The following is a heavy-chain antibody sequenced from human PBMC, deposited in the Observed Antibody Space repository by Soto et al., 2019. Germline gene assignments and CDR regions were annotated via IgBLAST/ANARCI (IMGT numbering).Heavy chain of an antibody. Sequence: ASVKVSCKASGYTFTGYYMHWVRQAPGQGLEWMGWINPNSGGINYAQKFQGRVTMTRDTSISTAYMELSRLRSDDTAVYYCARGAYCGGDCYTWPYAFDIWGQGTMVTVSS. CDR2: INPNSGGI. CDR1: GYTFTGYY. V-gene: IGHV1-2*02. J-gene: IGHJ3*02. CDR3: ARGAYCGGDCYTWPYAFDI. D-gene: IGHD2-21*02.